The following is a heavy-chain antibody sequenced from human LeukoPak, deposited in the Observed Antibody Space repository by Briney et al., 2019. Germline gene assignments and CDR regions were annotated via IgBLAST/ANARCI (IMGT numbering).Heavy chain of an antibody. CDR2: IYYSGST. D-gene: IGHD4-17*01. J-gene: IGHJ4*02. CDR1: GGSISSYY. V-gene: IGHV4-59*01. CDR3: ARGRATVTTRRRSYYFDY. Sequence: SETLSLTCTVSGGSISSYYWSWIRQPPGKGLEWIGYIYYSGSTNFNPSLKSRVTISIDTSKNQFSLKLISVTAADTAVYYCARGRATVTTRRRSYYFDYWGQGTLVTVSS.